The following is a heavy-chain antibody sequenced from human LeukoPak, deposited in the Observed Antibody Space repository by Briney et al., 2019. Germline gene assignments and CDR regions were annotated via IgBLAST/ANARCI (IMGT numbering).Heavy chain of an antibody. CDR2: IRYDGSNK. J-gene: IGHJ4*02. CDR3: AKDTHIGYGDPSALYDY. D-gene: IGHD4-17*01. CDR1: GFTFSSYV. Sequence: PGGSLRLSCAASGFTFSSYVMHWVRQAPGKGLEWVAFIRYDGSNKYFADSVKGRFTISRDNSKNTLFLQMNSLRAEDTAVYYCAKDTHIGYGDPSALYDYWGQGTLVTVSS. V-gene: IGHV3-30*02.